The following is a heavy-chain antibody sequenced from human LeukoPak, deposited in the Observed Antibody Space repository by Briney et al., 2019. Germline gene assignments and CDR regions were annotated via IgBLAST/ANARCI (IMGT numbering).Heavy chain of an antibody. V-gene: IGHV3-21*01. CDR2: ISSSSHNI. D-gene: IGHD5-24*01. Sequence: PEGSLRLSCAASGFTFSNYNMNWVRQAPGKGLEWVSSISSSSHNIYYAESMRGRFTISRDNAKNSLYLQINSLRAEDTAIYYCARGFPRGRWLHYDYWGQGALVTVSS. CDR1: GFTFSNYN. J-gene: IGHJ4*02. CDR3: ARGFPRGRWLHYDY.